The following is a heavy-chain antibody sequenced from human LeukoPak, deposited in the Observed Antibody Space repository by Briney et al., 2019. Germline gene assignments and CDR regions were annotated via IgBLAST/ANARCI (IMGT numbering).Heavy chain of an antibody. CDR3: TTLRSPHPDY. Sequence: SGGSLRLSCAASGFTFSGSAMHWVRQASGKGLEWVGRIRSKANRYATAYAASVKGRFTISRDDSKNTAYLQMNSLKTEDTAVYYCTTLRSPHPDYWGQGTLVTVSS. V-gene: IGHV3-73*01. CDR1: GFTFSGSA. CDR2: IRSKANRYAT. J-gene: IGHJ4*02. D-gene: IGHD2-15*01.